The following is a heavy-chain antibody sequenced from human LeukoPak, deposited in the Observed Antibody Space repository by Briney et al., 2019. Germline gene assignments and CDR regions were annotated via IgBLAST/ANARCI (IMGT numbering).Heavy chain of an antibody. J-gene: IGHJ4*02. Sequence: GGSLRLSCAASGFTFGNYWMHWVRQAPGRGLVWVSRINSDGRSISYADSVKGRFTISRDNAKNTLYLQMNSLRAEDTAVYYCARVRYSYGYDWWGQGTLVTVSS. V-gene: IGHV3-74*01. D-gene: IGHD5-18*01. CDR1: GFTFGNYW. CDR3: ARVRYSYGYDW. CDR2: INSDGRSI.